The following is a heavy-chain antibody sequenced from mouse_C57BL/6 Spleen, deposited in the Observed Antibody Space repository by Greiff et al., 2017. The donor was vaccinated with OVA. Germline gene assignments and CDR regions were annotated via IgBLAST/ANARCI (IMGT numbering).Heavy chain of an antibody. CDR3: ARNLVITTVVADYYAMGY. V-gene: IGHV2-2*01. J-gene: IGHJ4*01. CDR1: GFSLTSYG. Sequence: VQLQESGPGLVQPSQSLSITCTVSGFSLTSYGVHWVRQSPGKGLEWLGVIWSGGSTDYNAAFISRLSTSKDNTKSHVFFKMNSLQADDTAIYYSARNLVITTVVADYYAMGYWGQGTTVTVA. D-gene: IGHD1-1*01. CDR2: IWSGGST.